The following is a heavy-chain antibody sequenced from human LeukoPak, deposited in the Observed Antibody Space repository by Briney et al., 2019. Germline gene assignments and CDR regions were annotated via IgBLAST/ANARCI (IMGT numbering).Heavy chain of an antibody. Sequence: SETLSLTCTVSGGSISSYYWSWIRQPVGKGLEWIGRIYTSGSTNYNPSLKSRVTMSVDTSKNQFSLKLSSVTAADTAVYYCARQLAAAGTAGLDYWGQGTLVTVSS. CDR1: GGSISSYY. D-gene: IGHD6-13*01. CDR3: ARQLAAAGTAGLDY. V-gene: IGHV4-4*07. CDR2: IYTSGST. J-gene: IGHJ4*02.